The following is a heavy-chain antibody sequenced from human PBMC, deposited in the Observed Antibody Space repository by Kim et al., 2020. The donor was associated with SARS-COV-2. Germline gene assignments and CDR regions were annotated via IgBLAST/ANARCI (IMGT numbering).Heavy chain of an antibody. Sequence: SETLSLTCTVSGGSISSGGYYWSWIRQHPGKGLEWIGYIYYSGSTYYNPSLKSRVTISVDTSKNQFSLKLSSVTAADTAVYYCARGTPRSGRGDYWGQGTLVTVSS. J-gene: IGHJ4*02. CDR3: ARGTPRSGRGDY. D-gene: IGHD1-26*01. CDR1: GGSISSGGYY. CDR2: IYYSGST. V-gene: IGHV4-31*03.